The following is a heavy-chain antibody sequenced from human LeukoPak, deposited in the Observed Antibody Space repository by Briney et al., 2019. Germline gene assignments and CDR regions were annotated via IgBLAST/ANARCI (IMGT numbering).Heavy chain of an antibody. CDR1: GFTVSSNY. Sequence: GGSLRLSCAASGFTVSSNYMSWVRQAPGKGLEWVSVIYSGGSTYYADSVKGRFTISRDNSKNTLYLQMNSLRAEDTAVYYCARYYYGSAYNWFDPWGQGTLVTVSS. CDR3: ARYYYGSAYNWFDP. V-gene: IGHV3-66*01. D-gene: IGHD3-10*01. CDR2: IYSGGST. J-gene: IGHJ5*02.